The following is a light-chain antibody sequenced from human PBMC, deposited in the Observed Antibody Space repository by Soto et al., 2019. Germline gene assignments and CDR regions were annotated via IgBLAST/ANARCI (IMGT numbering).Light chain of an antibody. CDR2: GNI. Sequence: QSVLTQPPSVSGAPGQRVTISCTGSNSNIGAGYDVHWYQQIPGTAPKLLIYGNINRPPGVPDRFSGSKSGTSASLAITGLQAEDEADYYCQSYDSSLSATVFGGGTQRTVL. V-gene: IGLV1-40*01. CDR3: QSYDSSLSATV. J-gene: IGLJ7*01. CDR1: NSNIGAGYD.